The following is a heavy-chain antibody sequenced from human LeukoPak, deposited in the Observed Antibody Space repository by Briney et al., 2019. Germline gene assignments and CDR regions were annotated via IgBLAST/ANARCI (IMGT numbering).Heavy chain of an antibody. Sequence: PGGSLRLSCAASGFTFSSYWMSWVRQAPGKGLEWVANINKDGSEKYYLHSVRGRFTISRDNAKNSLYLQMHSLRVEDTAVYYCARELAVGIAEYFHHWGQGTLVTVSS. V-gene: IGHV3-7*01. CDR2: INKDGSEK. CDR1: GFTFSSYW. J-gene: IGHJ1*01. D-gene: IGHD1-14*01. CDR3: ARELAVGIAEYFHH.